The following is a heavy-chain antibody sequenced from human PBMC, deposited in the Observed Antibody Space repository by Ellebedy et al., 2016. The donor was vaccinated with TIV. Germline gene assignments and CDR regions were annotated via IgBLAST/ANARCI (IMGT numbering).Heavy chain of an antibody. CDR1: GFTFGDYA. CDR3: AQGTYYYDSSGYLFGGY. V-gene: IGHV3-43D*03. CDR2: ISWDGGST. Sequence: GGSLRLSCAASGFTFGDYAMHWVRQAPGKGLEWVSLISWDGGSTYYADSVKGRFTISRDNSKNSLYLQMNSLRAEDTALYYCAQGTYYYDSSGYLFGGYWGQGTLVTVSS. J-gene: IGHJ4*02. D-gene: IGHD3-22*01.